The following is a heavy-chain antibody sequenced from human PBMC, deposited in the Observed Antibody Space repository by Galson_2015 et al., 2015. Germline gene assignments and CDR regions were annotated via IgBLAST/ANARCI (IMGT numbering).Heavy chain of an antibody. CDR1: GDSVSSNSAA. CDR2: TYYRSKWYN. CDR3: ARWCRGSGWYAAPGSCAFDI. J-gene: IGHJ3*02. V-gene: IGHV6-1*01. D-gene: IGHD6-19*01. Sequence: CAISGDSVSSNSAAWNWIRQSPSRGLEWLGRTYYRSKWYNDYAVSVKSRITINPDTSKNQFSLQLNSVTPEDTAVYYCARWCRGSGWYAAPGSCAFDIWGQGTMVTVSS.